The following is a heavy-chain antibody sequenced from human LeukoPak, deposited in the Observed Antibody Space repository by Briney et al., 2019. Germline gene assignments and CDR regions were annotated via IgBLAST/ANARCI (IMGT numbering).Heavy chain of an antibody. J-gene: IGHJ5*02. CDR3: AKDWELGS. V-gene: IGHV4-59*01. Sequence: SETLSLTCSVSGASINSYYWNWIRQPPGEGLEWIGNTYLSGNTNYNPSLKGRVTISLDTSKRQFSLKMSSVTAADTAVYYCAKDWELGSWGQGTLVTVSS. D-gene: IGHD1-26*01. CDR1: GASINSYY. CDR2: TYLSGNT.